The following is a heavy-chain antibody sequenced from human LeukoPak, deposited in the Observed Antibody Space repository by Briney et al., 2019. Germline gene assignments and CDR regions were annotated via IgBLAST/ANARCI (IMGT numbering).Heavy chain of an antibody. Sequence: GGSLRLSCAASGFTFSNAWMSWVRQAPGKGLEWVGRIKSKTDGGTTDYAAAVKGRFTISRDDSKNTLYLQMNSLKTEDTAVYYCTTEEYCSGGSCYSSYSFDYWGQGTLVTVSS. J-gene: IGHJ4*02. CDR1: GFTFSNAW. CDR3: TTEEYCSGGSCYSSYSFDY. CDR2: IKSKTDGGTT. V-gene: IGHV3-15*01. D-gene: IGHD2-15*01.